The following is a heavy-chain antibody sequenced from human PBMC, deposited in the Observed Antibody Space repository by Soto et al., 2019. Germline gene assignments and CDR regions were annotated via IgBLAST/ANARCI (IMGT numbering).Heavy chain of an antibody. V-gene: IGHV3-49*05. CDR2: TRSIAYGGTP. J-gene: IGHJ6*02. CDR1: GFTFGDYA. D-gene: IGHD6-25*01. Sequence: VQVVESGGGLEKPGQSLRLSCAISGFTFGDYAIAWFRQAPGKGLEWIGSTRSIAYGGTPMYAASVKGRFIISGDDSKGNSSLQMSRLKIEDTGIYYCRAAGHLEYYHYGMDVWGQGTTVTVSS. CDR3: RAAGHLEYYHYGMDV.